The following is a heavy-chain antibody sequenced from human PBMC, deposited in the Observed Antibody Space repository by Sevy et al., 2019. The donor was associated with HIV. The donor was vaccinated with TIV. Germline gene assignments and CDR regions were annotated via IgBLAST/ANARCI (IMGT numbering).Heavy chain of an antibody. J-gene: IGHJ5*02. CDR2: FIPIFGKT. CDR1: GGIFSNYV. D-gene: IGHD2-2*01. V-gene: IGHV1-69*13. CDR3: ARGNQGVPAAIHDWFDP. Sequence: ASVKVSCKTSGGIFSNYVMHWVRQAPGQGLECMGGFIPIFGKTKYAQKFQGRVTLTADESTGTAYMELSSLTSEDTAVYFCARGNQGVPAAIHDWFDPWGQGTLVTVSS.